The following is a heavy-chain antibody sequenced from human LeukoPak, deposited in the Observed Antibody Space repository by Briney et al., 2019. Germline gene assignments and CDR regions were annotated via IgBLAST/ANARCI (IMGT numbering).Heavy chain of an antibody. J-gene: IGHJ4*02. CDR3: AREPDYYDSSGSLDY. Sequence: ASVKVSCKASGYTFTGYYMHWVRQAPGQGLEWMGWINPNSGGTNYAQKFQGRVTMTRDTSISTAYMELSRLRSDDTAVYYCAREPDYYDSSGSLDYWGQGTLVTVSS. V-gene: IGHV1-2*02. CDR2: INPNSGGT. CDR1: GYTFTGYY. D-gene: IGHD3-22*01.